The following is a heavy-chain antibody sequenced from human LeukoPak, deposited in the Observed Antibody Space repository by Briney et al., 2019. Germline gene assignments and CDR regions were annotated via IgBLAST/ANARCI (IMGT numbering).Heavy chain of an antibody. D-gene: IGHD2-2*01. V-gene: IGHV3-53*01. CDR3: ARQTGESTNFDN. CDR2: IYSGGTT. Sequence: GGPLRLSCPASGFTFSSSYISWVGQAPGKGLDWVSAIYSGGTTYYADSVRGRFTISRDNSKNTLYLLMNSLRAEDTAMYHCARQTGESTNFDNWGQGTLVTVSS. J-gene: IGHJ4*02. CDR1: GFTFSSSY.